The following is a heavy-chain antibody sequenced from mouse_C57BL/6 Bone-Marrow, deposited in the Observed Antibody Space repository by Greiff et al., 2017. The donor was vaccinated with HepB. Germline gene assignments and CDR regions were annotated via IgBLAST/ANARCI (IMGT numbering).Heavy chain of an antibody. CDR1: GYAFSSYW. CDR3: ARGGPSYWYFDV. J-gene: IGHJ1*03. Sequence: VKLQESGAELVKPGASVKISCKASGYAFSSYWMNWVKQRPGKGLEWIGQIYPGDGDTNYNGKFKGKATLTADKSSSTAYMQLSSLTSEDSAVYFCARGGPSYWYFDVWGTGTTVTVSS. V-gene: IGHV1-80*01. CDR2: IYPGDGDT.